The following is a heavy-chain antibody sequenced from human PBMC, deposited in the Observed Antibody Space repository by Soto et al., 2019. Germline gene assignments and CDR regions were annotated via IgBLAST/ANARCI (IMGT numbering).Heavy chain of an antibody. CDR1: GFTFDDYA. V-gene: IGHV3-9*01. D-gene: IGHD5-12*01. J-gene: IGHJ3*02. CDR3: AKDIYRDGYNYAFDI. CDR2: ISWNSGSI. Sequence: GGSLRLSCAASGFTFDDYAMHWVRQAPGKGLEWVSGISWNSGSIGYADSVKGRFTISRDNAKNSLYLQMNSLRAEDTALYYCAKDIYRDGYNYAFDIWGQGTMVTVSS.